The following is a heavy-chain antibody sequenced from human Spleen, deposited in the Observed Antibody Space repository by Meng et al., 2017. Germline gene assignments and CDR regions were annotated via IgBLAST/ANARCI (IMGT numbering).Heavy chain of an antibody. V-gene: IGHV3-7*01. J-gene: IGHJ4*02. CDR2: IKQDGSEK. CDR3: ARNRMVRGYPLYYFDY. Sequence: GESLKISCAASGFTFSSYWMSWDRQAPGKGLEWVANIKQDGSEKYYVGSVKGRFTISRDNAKNSLYLQMISLRAEDTAVYYCARNRMVRGYPLYYFDYWGQGTLVTVSS. D-gene: IGHD3-10*01. CDR1: GFTFSSYW.